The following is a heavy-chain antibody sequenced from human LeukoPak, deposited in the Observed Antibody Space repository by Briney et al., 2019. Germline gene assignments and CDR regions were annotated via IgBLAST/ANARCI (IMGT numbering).Heavy chain of an antibody. D-gene: IGHD2-15*01. V-gene: IGHV4-4*02. CDR1: GGSISSSNW. J-gene: IGHJ3*02. Sequence: SETLSLTCAVSGGSISSSNWWSGGRQPPGKGLEWIGEIYHSGSTNYNPSLKSRVTISVDKSKNQFSLKLSSVTAADTAVYYCARDPPSGDRAFDIWGQGTMVTVSS. CDR2: IYHSGST. CDR3: ARDPPSGDRAFDI.